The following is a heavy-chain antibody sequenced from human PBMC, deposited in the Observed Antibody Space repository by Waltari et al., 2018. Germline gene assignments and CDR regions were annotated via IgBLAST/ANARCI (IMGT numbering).Heavy chain of an antibody. CDR2: IHSGGST. CDR1: GDSISSTPSY. J-gene: IGHJ5*02. V-gene: IGHV4-39*01. Sequence: QVQLQESGPGLVKPSETLSLTCAVSGDSISSTPSYWGWVRQPPGKDLEWMGRIHSGGSTHYNPSLKSRVSMSVDTSKNEFSLRLTSVTAADAALYYCVIQRIDGSSWAGTGNWFDPWGQGTLVTVSS. CDR3: VIQRIDGSSWAGTGNWFDP. D-gene: IGHD6-13*01.